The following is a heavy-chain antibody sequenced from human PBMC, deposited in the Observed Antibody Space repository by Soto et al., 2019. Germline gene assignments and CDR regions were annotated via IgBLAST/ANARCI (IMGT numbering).Heavy chain of an antibody. Sequence: QVQLQESGPGLVKPSETLSLTCTVSGGSISSYYWSWIRQPPGKGLEWIGYIYYSGSTNYNPSLKSRVTISVDTSKNQFSLKLSSVTAADTAVYYCARHLNKVVPAAISIWGQGTMVTVSS. D-gene: IGHD2-2*01. CDR2: IYYSGST. CDR3: ARHLNKVVPAAISI. CDR1: GGSISSYY. V-gene: IGHV4-59*08. J-gene: IGHJ3*02.